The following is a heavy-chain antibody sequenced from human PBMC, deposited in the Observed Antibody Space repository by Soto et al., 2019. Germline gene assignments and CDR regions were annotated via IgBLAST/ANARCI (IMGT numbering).Heavy chain of an antibody. CDR1: GFTLRDYC. J-gene: IGHJ4*02. V-gene: IGHV3-11*01. Sequence: QVQLVESGGGLVKPGGSLRLSCAASGFTLRDYCMSWIRQAPGKGLEWVSYISSSGETIYYADSVKGRFTISRDSAKNSLSLQMNSLRAEDTAVYYCARDSWVFGVDYWGQGSLVTVSS. D-gene: IGHD3-3*01. CDR3: ARDSWVFGVDY. CDR2: ISSSGETI.